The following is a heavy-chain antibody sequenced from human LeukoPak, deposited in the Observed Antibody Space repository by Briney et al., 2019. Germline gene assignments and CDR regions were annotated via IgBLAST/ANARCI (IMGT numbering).Heavy chain of an antibody. CDR2: IFTSGIT. Sequence: SETLSLTCTVSGGSISIYYWNWIRQPAGKRLEWIGRIFTSGITNYNPSLKSRVTMSVDTSKNQFSLNLSSVTAADTAVYYCARESSGSYYNPQGYMDVWGKGATVTVSS. D-gene: IGHD3-10*01. V-gene: IGHV4-4*07. J-gene: IGHJ6*03. CDR3: ARESSGSYYNPQGYMDV. CDR1: GGSISIYY.